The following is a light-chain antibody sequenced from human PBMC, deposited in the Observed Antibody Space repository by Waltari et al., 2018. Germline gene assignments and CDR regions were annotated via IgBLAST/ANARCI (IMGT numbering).Light chain of an antibody. V-gene: IGKV3-15*01. Sequence: EVVMKPAPASLSLSSGQRVPLSCRASQGVADNIAWYQHKPGQAPRLLIYAASTRATGIPARFTGSESGTEFSLTSSSLQSEDFAVYFCQQYNRWPPITFGPGTKVEI. CDR3: QQYNRWPPIT. CDR1: QGVADN. CDR2: AAS. J-gene: IGKJ3*01.